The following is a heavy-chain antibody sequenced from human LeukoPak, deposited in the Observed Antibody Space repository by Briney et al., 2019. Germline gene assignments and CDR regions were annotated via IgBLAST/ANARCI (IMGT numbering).Heavy chain of an antibody. CDR2: IYNSGIT. CDR3: ARARYVNSFYAFDI. Sequence: SETLSLTCTVSGGSIRSYYWSWLRQPPGKGLEWIGFIYNSGITDYNPSLKSRVTISVDTSKNQFFLKLSSVTAADTAVYYCARARYVNSFYAFDIWGQGTLVTVSS. J-gene: IGHJ3*02. D-gene: IGHD3-9*01. V-gene: IGHV4-59*01. CDR1: GGSIRSYY.